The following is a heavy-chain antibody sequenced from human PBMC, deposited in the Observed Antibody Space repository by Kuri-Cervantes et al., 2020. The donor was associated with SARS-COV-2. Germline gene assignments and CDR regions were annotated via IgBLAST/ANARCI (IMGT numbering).Heavy chain of an antibody. Sequence: SETLSLTCAISGDSVSSNSAAWNWIRQSPSRGLEWLGRVFYRSQWYTDYAVSVRGRITISADASKNQFSLHLNSVTPEDTAVYYCARDGGWYFRYGMDVWGQGTTVTVSS. CDR3: ARDGGWYFRYGMDV. D-gene: IGHD6-19*01. V-gene: IGHV6-1*01. CDR2: VFYRSQWYT. CDR1: GDSVSSNSAA. J-gene: IGHJ6*02.